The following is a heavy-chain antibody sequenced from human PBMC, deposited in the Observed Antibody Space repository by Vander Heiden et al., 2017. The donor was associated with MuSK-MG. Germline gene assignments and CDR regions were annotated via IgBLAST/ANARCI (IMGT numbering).Heavy chain of an antibody. Sequence: QVQLQESGPGLVKPSETLSLTCTVSGYSISSGYYWGWIRQPPGKGLEWIGSIYHSGSTYYNPSRKSRVTISVDTSKNQVSMKLSSVTAAETAVYYCARDALRGGIFGVVDYWGQGTMVTVYS. CDR2: IYHSGST. J-gene: IGHJ4*02. CDR3: ARDALRGGIFGVVDY. V-gene: IGHV4-38-2*02. D-gene: IGHD3-3*01. CDR1: GYSISSGYY.